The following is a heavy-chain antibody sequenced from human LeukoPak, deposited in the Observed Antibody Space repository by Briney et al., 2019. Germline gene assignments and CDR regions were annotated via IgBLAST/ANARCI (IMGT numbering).Heavy chain of an antibody. CDR2: IRHDGSNK. CDR3: ATMVSQITIFDS. D-gene: IGHD3-3*01. V-gene: IGHV3-30*02. J-gene: IGHJ4*02. Sequence: GGSLRLSCAASGFTFSSYGMHWVRQAPGKGLEWVAFIRHDGSNKNYADSVKVRFTISRDNSKNTLYLQMDSLRAEDTAVYFCATMVSQITIFDSWGQGTLVTVSS. CDR1: GFTFSSYG.